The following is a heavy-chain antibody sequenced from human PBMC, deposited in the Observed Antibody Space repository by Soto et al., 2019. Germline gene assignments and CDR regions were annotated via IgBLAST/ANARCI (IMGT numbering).Heavy chain of an antibody. V-gene: IGHV1-8*01. CDR2: MNPNSGNT. CDR1: GYTFTSYD. Sequence: GASVKVSCKASGYTFTSYDINWVLQATGQGLEWMGWMNPNSGNTGYAQKFQGRVTMTRNTSISTAYMELSSLRSEDTAVYYCARYTTYYYDSSGYHASFDPWGQGTLVTVSS. D-gene: IGHD3-22*01. J-gene: IGHJ5*02. CDR3: ARYTTYYYDSSGYHASFDP.